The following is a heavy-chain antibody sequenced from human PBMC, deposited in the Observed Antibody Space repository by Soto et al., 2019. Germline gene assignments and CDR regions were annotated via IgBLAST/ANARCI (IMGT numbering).Heavy chain of an antibody. D-gene: IGHD3-10*01. CDR1: GDNFKKNV. CDR2: TIPALGKT. Sequence: ASVKVACKTSGDNFKKNVFTWVRQAPGQGLEWMGGTIPALGKTHYIEKFQGRVTIPVDDATRTVYMEVRDLAAEDTAIYYCARGPFRPSAMDGWGQGTTDTVSS. V-gene: IGHV1-69*10. CDR3: ARGPFRPSAMDG. J-gene: IGHJ6*02.